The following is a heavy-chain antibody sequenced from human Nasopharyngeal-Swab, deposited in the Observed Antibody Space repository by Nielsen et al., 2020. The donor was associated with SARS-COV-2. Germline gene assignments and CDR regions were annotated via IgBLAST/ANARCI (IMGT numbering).Heavy chain of an antibody. CDR3: ATTVTTLSGY. V-gene: IGHV3-30*03. J-gene: IGHJ4*02. Sequence: WIHQPPGKGLEWVAVISYDGSNKYYADSVKGRFTISRDNSKNTLYLQMNSLRAEDTAVYYCATTVTTLSGYWGQGTLVTVSS. CDR2: ISYDGSNK. D-gene: IGHD4-17*01.